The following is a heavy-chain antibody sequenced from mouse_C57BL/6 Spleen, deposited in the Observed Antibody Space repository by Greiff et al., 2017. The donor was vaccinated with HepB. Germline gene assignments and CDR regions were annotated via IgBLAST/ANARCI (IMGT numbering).Heavy chain of an antibody. D-gene: IGHD2-4*01. CDR1: GYAFSSSW. V-gene: IGHV1-82*01. J-gene: IGHJ4*01. Sequence: VQLQQSGPELVKPGASVKISCKASGYAFSSSWMNWVKQRPGKGLEWIGRIYPGDGDTNYNGKFKGKATLTADKSSSTAYRQLSSLTSEDSAVYFCARGGYDYDGRYWGQGTSVTVSS. CDR2: IYPGDGDT. CDR3: ARGGYDYDGRY.